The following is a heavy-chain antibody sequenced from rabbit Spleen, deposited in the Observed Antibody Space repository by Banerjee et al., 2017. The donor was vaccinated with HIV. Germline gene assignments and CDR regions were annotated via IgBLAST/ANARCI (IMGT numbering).Heavy chain of an antibody. V-gene: IGHV1S45*01. CDR1: GFPFSDKAV. Sequence: QEQLVESGGGLVKLEGSLTLSCKASGFPFSDKAVMCWVRQAPGKGLEWIACINVVTGNVKTYYASWAKGRFTISKTSSTTVTLQMTSLTVADTATYFCATSPDYTASTAFNLWGPGTLVTVS. D-gene: IGHD7-1*01. J-gene: IGHJ4*01. CDR3: ATSPDYTASTAFNL. CDR2: INVVTGNVKT.